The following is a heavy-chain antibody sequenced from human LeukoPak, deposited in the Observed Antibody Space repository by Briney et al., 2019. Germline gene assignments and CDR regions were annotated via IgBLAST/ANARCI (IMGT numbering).Heavy chain of an antibody. CDR3: ARDDYITGGKTHDS. D-gene: IGHD4/OR15-4a*01. Sequence: PSETLSLTCTVSGGSISSYYWSWIRQPPGKGLEWIGYIYYSGSTNYNPSLKSRVTISVDTSKNQFSLKLSSVTAADTAVYFCARDDYITGGKTHDSWGQGTLVTVSS. CDR2: IYYSGST. V-gene: IGHV4-59*01. CDR1: GGSISSYY. J-gene: IGHJ4*02.